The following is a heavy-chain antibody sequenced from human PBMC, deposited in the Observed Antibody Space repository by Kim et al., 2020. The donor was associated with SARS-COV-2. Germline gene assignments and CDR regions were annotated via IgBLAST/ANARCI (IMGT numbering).Heavy chain of an antibody. CDR1: GYSFTSYW. J-gene: IGHJ6*02. CDR2: IYPGDSDT. V-gene: IGHV5-51*01. CDR3: ARDGGYSSSWYSPYYYYYGMDV. D-gene: IGHD6-13*01. Sequence: GESLKISCKGSGYSFTSYWIGWVRQMPGKGLEWMGIIYPGDSDTRYSPSFQGQVTISADKSISTAYLQWSSLKASDTAMYYCARDGGYSSSWYSPYYYYYGMDVWGQGTTVTVSS.